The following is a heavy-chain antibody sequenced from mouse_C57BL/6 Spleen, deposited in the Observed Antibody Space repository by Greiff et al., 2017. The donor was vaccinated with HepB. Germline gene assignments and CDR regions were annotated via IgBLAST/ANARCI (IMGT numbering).Heavy chain of an antibody. CDR3: ARSKDGYYAMDY. V-gene: IGHV1-81*01. CDR1: GYTFTSYG. CDR2: IYPRSGNT. J-gene: IGHJ4*01. Sequence: QVHVKQSGAELARPGASVKLSCKASGYTFTSYGISWVKQRTGQGLEWIGEIYPRSGNTYYNEKFKGKATLTADKSSSTAYMELRSLTSEDSAVYFCARSKDGYYAMDYWGQGTSVTVSS. D-gene: IGHD2-3*01.